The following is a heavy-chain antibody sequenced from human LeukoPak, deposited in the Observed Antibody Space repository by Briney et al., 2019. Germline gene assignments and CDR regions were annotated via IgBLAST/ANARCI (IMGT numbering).Heavy chain of an antibody. CDR3: ARDSGNNWDANYFDA. Sequence: GGSLRLSCAASGLRFDDHAMSWVRQAPGKGLGWVAGINWNAGTTGYRGSVKGRFTISRDNAKNSLYLQMNSLRAEDTALYYCARDSGNNWDANYFDAWGQGTLVTVSS. CDR1: GLRFDDHA. J-gene: IGHJ5*02. V-gene: IGHV3-20*04. CDR2: INWNAGTT. D-gene: IGHD1-1*01.